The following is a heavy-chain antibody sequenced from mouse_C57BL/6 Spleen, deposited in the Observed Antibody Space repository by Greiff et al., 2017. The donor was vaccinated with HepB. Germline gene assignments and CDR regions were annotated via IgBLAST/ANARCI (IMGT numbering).Heavy chain of an antibody. CDR1: GFNIKNTY. D-gene: IGHD1-1*01. V-gene: IGHV14-3*01. CDR3: AFHYYGSSYWAMDY. Sequence: EVQLQESVAELVRPGASVKLSCTASGFNIKNTYMHWVKQRPEQGLEWIGRIDPANGNTKYAPKFQGKATITADTSSNTAYLQLSSLTSEDTAIYYCAFHYYGSSYWAMDYWGQGTSVTVSS. J-gene: IGHJ4*01. CDR2: IDPANGNT.